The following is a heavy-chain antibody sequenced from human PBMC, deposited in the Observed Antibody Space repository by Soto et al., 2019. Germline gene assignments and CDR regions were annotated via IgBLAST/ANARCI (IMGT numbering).Heavy chain of an antibody. CDR2: TSAGGVTT. CDR3: AKENGACYWCGDY. J-gene: IGHJ4*02. V-gene: IGHV3-23*01. D-gene: IGHD2-21*02. CDR1: GFSFSSYS. Sequence: EVQLLESGGGLVPPGGSLRLSCAGSGFSFSSYSMSWVRQAPGKGLEWVSSTSAGGVTTYYADSVKGRFTISRDSSRNTVYLQTNSLRAEDTAIYYCAKENGACYWCGDYWGQGTLVTVSS.